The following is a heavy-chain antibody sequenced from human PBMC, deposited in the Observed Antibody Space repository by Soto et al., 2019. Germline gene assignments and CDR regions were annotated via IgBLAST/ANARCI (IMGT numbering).Heavy chain of an antibody. CDR1: GYTFTSYY. J-gene: IGHJ5*02. CDR3: ARGSRIRGVISSWFDP. CDR2: INPSGGST. Sequence: QVQLVQSGAEVKKPGASVKVSCKASGYTFTSYYMHWVRQAPGQGLEWMGIINPSGGSTSYAQKFQGRVTMTRDTSTSTAYMELRSLRSDDTAVYYCARGSRIRGVISSWFDPWGQGTLVTVSS. D-gene: IGHD3-10*01. V-gene: IGHV1-46*01.